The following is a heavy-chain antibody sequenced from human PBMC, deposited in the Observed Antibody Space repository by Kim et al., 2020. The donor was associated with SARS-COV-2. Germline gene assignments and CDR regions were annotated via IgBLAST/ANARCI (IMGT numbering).Heavy chain of an antibody. D-gene: IGHD2-2*01. CDR3: AKGYCSSTSCYGMDV. J-gene: IGHJ6*02. Sequence: QKYQGRVTMTRDTSARTVYMELSSLRSEDTAVYYCAKGYCSSTSCYGMDVWGQGTTVTVSS. V-gene: IGHV1-46*01.